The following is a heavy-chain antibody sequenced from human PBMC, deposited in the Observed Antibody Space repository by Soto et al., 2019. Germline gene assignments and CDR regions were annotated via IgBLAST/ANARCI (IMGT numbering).Heavy chain of an antibody. CDR1: GFTFSSFG. J-gene: IGHJ4*02. Sequence: QVQLVESGGGVVQPGRSLRLSCAASGFTFSSFGMHWVRQAPGKGLEWVAVGSYDGSYKYYADSVKGRFTISRDNSKNTLYLQMNSLRAEDTDVYYCAKERSVVATTPDFDYWGQGTLVTVSS. CDR3: AKERSVVATTPDFDY. V-gene: IGHV3-30*18. CDR2: GSYDGSYK. D-gene: IGHD5-12*01.